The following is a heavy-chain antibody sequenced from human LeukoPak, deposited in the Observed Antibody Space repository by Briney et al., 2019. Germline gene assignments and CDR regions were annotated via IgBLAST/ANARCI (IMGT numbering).Heavy chain of an antibody. CDR1: GGSFSGYY. D-gene: IGHD3-10*01. J-gene: IGHJ6*02. CDR2: INHSGST. Sequence: SETLSLTCAVYGGSFSGYYWSWIRQPPGKGLEWIGEINHSGSTNYNPSLKSRVTISVDTSENQFSLKLSSVTAADTAVYYCARHEYNYGSGTYYYYGLDVWGQGTTVTVSS. V-gene: IGHV4-34*01. CDR3: ARHEYNYGSGTYYYYGLDV.